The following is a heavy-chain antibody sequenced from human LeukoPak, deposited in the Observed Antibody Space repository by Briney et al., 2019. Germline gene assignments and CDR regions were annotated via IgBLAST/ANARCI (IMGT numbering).Heavy chain of an antibody. J-gene: IGHJ4*02. CDR2: INPNSGGT. CDR1: GYTFTGFY. CDR3: ARVRSSSLFDY. Sequence: ASVKVSFKASGYTFTGFYMPWVRQAPGQGLEWMGWINPNSGGTNYAQKFQGRVTMARDTSISTAYMELSRLRSDDTAVYYCARVRSSSLFDYWGQGTLVTVSS. D-gene: IGHD6-13*01. V-gene: IGHV1-2*02.